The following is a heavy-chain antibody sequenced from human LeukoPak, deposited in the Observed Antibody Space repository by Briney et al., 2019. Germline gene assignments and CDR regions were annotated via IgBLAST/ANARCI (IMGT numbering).Heavy chain of an antibody. J-gene: IGHJ4*02. CDR1: GFTFSNYS. Sequence: GGSLRLSCAASGFTFSNYSMNWVRQAPGKGLEWVSYISSSSSIYYADSVKGRFTISRDNAKNALYMQMNSLRAEDTAVYCCARADFWSGYYMDYWGQGTLVTVSS. V-gene: IGHV3-48*01. CDR3: ARADFWSGYYMDY. CDR2: ISSSSSI. D-gene: IGHD3-3*01.